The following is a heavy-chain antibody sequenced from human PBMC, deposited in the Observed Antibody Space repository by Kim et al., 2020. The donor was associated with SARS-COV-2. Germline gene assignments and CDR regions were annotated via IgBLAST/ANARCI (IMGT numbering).Heavy chain of an antibody. J-gene: IGHJ3*02. CDR2: IWYDGSNK. V-gene: IGHV3-33*01. Sequence: GGSLRLSCAASGFTFSSYGMHWVRQAPGKGLEWVAVIWYDGSNKYYADSVKGRFTISRDNSKNTLYLQMNSLRAEDTAVYYCARGKETQGSFDIWGQGTMVTVSS. CDR3: ARGKETQGSFDI. CDR1: GFTFSSYG.